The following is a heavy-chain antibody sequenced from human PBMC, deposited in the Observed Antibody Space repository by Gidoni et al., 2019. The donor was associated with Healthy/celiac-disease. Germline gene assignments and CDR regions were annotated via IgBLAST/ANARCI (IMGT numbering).Heavy chain of an antibody. CDR2: IYYSGST. Sequence: QVQLQESGPGLVKPSETLSLTCTVSVGSISSYYWSWIRQPPGKGLEWIGYIYYSGSTNYNPSLKSRVTISVDTSKNQFSLKLSSVTAADTAVYYCARSSSGSYFPTHAFDIWGQGTMVTVSS. D-gene: IGHD1-26*01. CDR1: VGSISSYY. V-gene: IGHV4-59*01. J-gene: IGHJ3*02. CDR3: ARSSSGSYFPTHAFDI.